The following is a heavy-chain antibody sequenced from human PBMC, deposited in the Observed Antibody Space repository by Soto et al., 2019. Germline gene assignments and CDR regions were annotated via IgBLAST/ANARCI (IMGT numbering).Heavy chain of an antibody. CDR3: AKDLEVLRFLEWLLYHYGMDV. CDR1: VFSFSNFW. Sequence: GGSLSLSCAASVFSFSNFWMSWFRQAPVKVLECVVLIKSKTDVGTTDYAAPVKGRFTISRDDSKTTLYLQMNSLRAEDTAVYYCAKDLEVLRFLEWLLYHYGMDVWGQGTTVTVS. J-gene: IGHJ6*02. V-gene: IGHV3-15*01. D-gene: IGHD3-3*01. CDR2: IKSKTDVGTT.